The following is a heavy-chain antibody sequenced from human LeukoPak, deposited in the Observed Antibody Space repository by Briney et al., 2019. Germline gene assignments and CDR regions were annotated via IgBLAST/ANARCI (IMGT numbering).Heavy chain of an antibody. D-gene: IGHD3-22*01. CDR2: IYHSGST. Sequence: SETLSLTCNVYGGSISSGGYYWSWIRQPPGKGLEWIGYIYHSGSTDYNPSLKRRVTISVDSSKNQFSLKLSSVTAADTAVYYCARKTGDSSGYYHDWYFDLWGRGTLVTVSS. V-gene: IGHV4-30-2*01. CDR3: ARKTGDSSGYYHDWYFDL. CDR1: GGSISSGGYY. J-gene: IGHJ2*01.